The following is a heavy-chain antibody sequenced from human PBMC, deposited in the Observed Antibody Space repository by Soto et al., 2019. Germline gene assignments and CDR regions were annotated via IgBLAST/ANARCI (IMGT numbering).Heavy chain of an antibody. J-gene: IGHJ4*02. Sequence: QVQLVESGGGVVQPGRSLRLSCAASGFTFSSYGMHWVRQAPGKGLEWVAVISYDGSNKYYADSVKGRFTISRDNSKNTLYLQMNSLRAEDKAVYYCAKDKLDTAMVCYFDYWGQGTLVTVSS. CDR3: AKDKLDTAMVCYFDY. V-gene: IGHV3-30*18. D-gene: IGHD5-18*01. CDR2: ISYDGSNK. CDR1: GFTFSSYG.